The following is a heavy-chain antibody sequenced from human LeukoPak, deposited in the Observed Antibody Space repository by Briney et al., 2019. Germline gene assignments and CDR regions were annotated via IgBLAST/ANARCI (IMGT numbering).Heavy chain of an antibody. CDR3: ARQGTIFGPAGY. V-gene: IGHV4-59*08. D-gene: IGHD3-3*01. Sequence: SETLSLTCTVSGGSISSYYWSWIWQPPGKGLEWIGYIYYSGSTNYNPSLKSRVTISVDTSKNQFSLKLSSVTAADTAVYYCARQGTIFGPAGYWGQGTLVTVSS. CDR2: IYYSGST. J-gene: IGHJ4*02. CDR1: GGSISSYY.